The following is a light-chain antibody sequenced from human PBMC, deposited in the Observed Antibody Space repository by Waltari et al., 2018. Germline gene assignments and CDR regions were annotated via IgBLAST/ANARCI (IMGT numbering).Light chain of an antibody. Sequence: QSVLTQPHSASGTPGQRVTISCSGSSSNIGSNYVYWYQQLPGTAPKLLIYRDNQRPSGVPDRFSGSKSGTSVSLAISGLRSEDEADYYCAAWDDSLSGRVFGGGTKLTVL. CDR1: SSNIGSNY. CDR3: AAWDDSLSGRV. V-gene: IGLV1-47*01. J-gene: IGLJ2*01. CDR2: RDN.